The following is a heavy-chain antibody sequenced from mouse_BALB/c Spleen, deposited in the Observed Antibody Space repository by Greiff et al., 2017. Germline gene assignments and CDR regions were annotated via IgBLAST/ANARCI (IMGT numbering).Heavy chain of an antibody. D-gene: IGHD2-4*01. J-gene: IGHJ3*01. CDR1: GFTFSSYG. CDR3: ARGPYDYDGAWFAY. CDR2: INSNGGST. Sequence: EVQVVESGGGLVQPGGSLKLSCAASGFTFSSYGMSWVRQTPDKRLELVATINSNGGSTYYPDSVKGRFTISRDNAKNTLYLQMSSLKSEDTAMYYCARGPYDYDGAWFAYWGQGTLVTVSA. V-gene: IGHV5-6-3*01.